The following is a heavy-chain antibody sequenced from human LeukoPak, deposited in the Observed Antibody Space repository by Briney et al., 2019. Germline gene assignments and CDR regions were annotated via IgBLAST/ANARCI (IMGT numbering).Heavy chain of an antibody. J-gene: IGHJ4*02. D-gene: IGHD6-13*01. CDR1: GYTFTGYY. V-gene: IGHV1-2*06. CDR3: ARVGSSSWSAINFDY. Sequence: ASVKVSCKASGYTFTGYYMHWVRQAPGQGLEWMGRITPNGGGTNYAQKFQGRVTMTRDTSISTAYMELSRLRSDDTAVYYCARVGSSSWSAINFDYWGQGTLVTVSS. CDR2: ITPNGGGT.